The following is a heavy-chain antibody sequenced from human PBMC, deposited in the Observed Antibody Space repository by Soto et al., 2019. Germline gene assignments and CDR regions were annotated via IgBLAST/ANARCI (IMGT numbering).Heavy chain of an antibody. D-gene: IGHD4-17*01. V-gene: IGHV3-66*01. J-gene: IGHJ4*02. CDR1: GVTVGNNY. Sequence: EVRLVESGGGLVQPGGSLRLSCAASGVTVGNNYMSRVRQAPGKGLEWVSVTYSGGDTRYADFVKGRFTMSRDSTKNTVYLQMDRLRAEDTDVYFCARNVPVTALGYWGQGSLVTVSS. CDR2: TYSGGDT. CDR3: ARNVPVTALGY.